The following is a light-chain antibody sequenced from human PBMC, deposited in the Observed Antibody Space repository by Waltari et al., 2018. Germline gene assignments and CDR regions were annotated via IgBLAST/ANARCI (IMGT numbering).Light chain of an antibody. Sequence: QSVLTQPPSVSASPGQKVTISCSGSSPTIGANYLSWYQQLPGTAPKLLIYDTHKRPSGIPARFSGSKSGTSATLGITGLQTGDEADYYCGTWDSSLSAAVFGGGTKLTVL. V-gene: IGLV1-51*01. CDR1: SPTIGANY. J-gene: IGLJ2*01. CDR3: GTWDSSLSAAV. CDR2: DTH.